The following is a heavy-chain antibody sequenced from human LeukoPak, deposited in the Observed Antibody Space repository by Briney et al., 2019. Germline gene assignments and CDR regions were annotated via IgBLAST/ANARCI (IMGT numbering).Heavy chain of an antibody. Sequence: GGSLRLSCAASGFTFSSYNMNWVRQAPGKGLEWVSYISNNGGSKYYADSVKGRFTISRDNSKNSLYLQMNSLRTEDTALYYCAKGIAAAGYFDYWGQGTLVTVSS. CDR3: AKGIAAAGYFDY. J-gene: IGHJ4*02. CDR1: GFTFSSYN. D-gene: IGHD6-13*01. CDR2: ISNNGGSK. V-gene: IGHV3-48*04.